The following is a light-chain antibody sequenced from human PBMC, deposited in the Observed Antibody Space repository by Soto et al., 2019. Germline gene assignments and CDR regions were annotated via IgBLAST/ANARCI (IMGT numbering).Light chain of an antibody. CDR3: QQYDNWPPEYT. J-gene: IGKJ2*01. Sequence: EIVMTQSPATLSVSPGERATLSCRASQSVSSNLAWYQQKRGQAPRLLIYGASTRATGIPARFSGSGSGTEFTLTISSLQSEDFAVYYCQQYDNWPPEYTFGQGTKLEIK. V-gene: IGKV3-15*01. CDR1: QSVSSN. CDR2: GAS.